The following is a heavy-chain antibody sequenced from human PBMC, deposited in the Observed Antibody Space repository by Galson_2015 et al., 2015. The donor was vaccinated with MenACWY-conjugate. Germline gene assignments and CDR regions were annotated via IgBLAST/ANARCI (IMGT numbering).Heavy chain of an antibody. V-gene: IGHV4-59*08. Sequence: ETLSLTCTVSVGSVSSYYWSWIRQPPGKGLEWIGYVQSSGSTNYNPSLKSRITMSVDTSKNQFSLKLNSVTAADTAVYYCARGYCSSTSCYRYYYYYGVDVWGQGTTVTVSS. J-gene: IGHJ6*02. CDR1: VGSVSSYY. CDR3: ARGYCSSTSCYRYYYYYGVDV. CDR2: VQSSGST. D-gene: IGHD2-2*01.